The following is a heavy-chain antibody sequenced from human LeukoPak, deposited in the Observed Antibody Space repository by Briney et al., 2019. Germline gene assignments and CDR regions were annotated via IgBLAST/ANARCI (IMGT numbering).Heavy chain of an antibody. D-gene: IGHD1-26*01. Sequence: ASVKVSCKASGGTFSSYAISWVRQAPGQGLEWMGGIIPIFGTANYAQKFQGRVTITADESTSTAYMELSSLRSEDTAVYYCARDLRWELLPTDYWGQGTLVTVSS. J-gene: IGHJ4*02. V-gene: IGHV1-69*13. CDR3: ARDLRWELLPTDY. CDR1: GGTFSSYA. CDR2: IIPIFGTA.